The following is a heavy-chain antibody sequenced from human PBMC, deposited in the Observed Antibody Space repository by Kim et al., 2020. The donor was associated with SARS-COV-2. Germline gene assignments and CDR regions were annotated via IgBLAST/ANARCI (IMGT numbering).Heavy chain of an antibody. J-gene: IGHJ3*02. Sequence: YYGDSVKGRFTISRDNAKNSLYLQMNSLRAEDTAVYYCATSSWGGDAFDIWGQGTMVTVSS. D-gene: IGHD6-6*01. V-gene: IGHV3-7*01. CDR3: ATSSWGGDAFDI.